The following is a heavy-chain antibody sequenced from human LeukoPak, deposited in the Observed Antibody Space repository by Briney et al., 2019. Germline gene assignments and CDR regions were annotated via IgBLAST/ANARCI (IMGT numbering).Heavy chain of an antibody. CDR2: ISSSRSYI. D-gene: IGHD3-3*01. V-gene: IGHV3-21*01. Sequence: GGSLRLSCAASGFTFSSYSMNWVRQAPGKGLEWVSSISSSRSYIYYADSVKGRFTISRDNAKKTLYLQMNSLTADDAAVYFCARRMLGVVDAFDMWGQGTMVTVSS. CDR1: GFTFSSYS. J-gene: IGHJ3*02. CDR3: ARRMLGVVDAFDM.